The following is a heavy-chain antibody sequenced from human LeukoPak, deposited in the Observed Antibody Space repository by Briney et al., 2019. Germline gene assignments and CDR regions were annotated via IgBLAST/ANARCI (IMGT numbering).Heavy chain of an antibody. CDR2: IYYSGST. CDR3: ARSLLWFGEFEYYFDY. Sequence: PLETLSLTCTVSGGSTSSSSYYWGWIRQPPGKGLEWIGSIYYSGSTYYNPSLKSRVTISVDTSKNQFSLKLSSVTAADTAVYYCARSLLWFGEFEYYFDYWGQGTLVTVSS. V-gene: IGHV4-39*07. J-gene: IGHJ4*02. CDR1: GGSTSSSSYY. D-gene: IGHD3-10*01.